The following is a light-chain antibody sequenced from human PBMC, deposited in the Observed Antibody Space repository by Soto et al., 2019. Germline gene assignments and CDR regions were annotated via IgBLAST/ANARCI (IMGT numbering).Light chain of an antibody. CDR3: QQFSSYPLT. Sequence: EILLTQSPSTLSLSPVERSTLSCMASQTVRNNYLAWYQQKPGQAPRLLIYDASSRATGIPDRFSGGGSGTDFTLTISRLEPEDFAVYYCQQFSSYPLTFGGGTKVDIK. CDR2: DAS. V-gene: IGKV3-20*01. CDR1: QTVRNNY. J-gene: IGKJ4*01.